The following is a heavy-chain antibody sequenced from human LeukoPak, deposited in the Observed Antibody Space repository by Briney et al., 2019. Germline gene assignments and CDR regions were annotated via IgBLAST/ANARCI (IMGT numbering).Heavy chain of an antibody. CDR3: ARENSYYDSSGYYSGSGYFDY. Sequence: PSETLSLTCTVSGGSISSYYWSWIRQPPGKGLEWIGYIYYSGSTNYNPSLQSRVTISVDMSKNQFSLRLSSVTAADTAVYYCARENSYYDSSGYYSGSGYFDYWGQGTLVTVSS. V-gene: IGHV4-59*01. J-gene: IGHJ4*02. D-gene: IGHD3-22*01. CDR2: IYYSGST. CDR1: GGSISSYY.